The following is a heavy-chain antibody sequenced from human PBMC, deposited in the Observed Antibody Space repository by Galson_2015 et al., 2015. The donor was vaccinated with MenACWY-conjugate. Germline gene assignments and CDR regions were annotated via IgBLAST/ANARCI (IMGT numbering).Heavy chain of an antibody. V-gene: IGHV3-20*01. CDR2: INWNGGST. J-gene: IGHJ6*02. Sequence: SLRLSCAASGFTFDDYGMSWVRHAPGKGLEWVSGINWNGGSTGYADSVKGRFTISRDNAKNSLYLQMNSLRAEDTALYHCAKALYRPYYYYGMDVWGQGTTVTVSS. CDR1: GFTFDDYG. CDR3: AKALYRPYYYYGMDV. D-gene: IGHD4-11*01.